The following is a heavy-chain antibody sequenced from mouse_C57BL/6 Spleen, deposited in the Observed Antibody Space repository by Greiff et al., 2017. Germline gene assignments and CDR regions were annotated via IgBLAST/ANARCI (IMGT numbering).Heavy chain of an antibody. J-gene: IGHJ3*01. CDR2: IYPRDGST. CDR3: ARDYGSSYDGFAY. CDR1: GYTFTDHT. D-gene: IGHD1-1*01. Sequence: VQLQQSDAELVKPGASVKISCKVSGYTFTDHTIHWMKQRPEQGLEWIGYIYPRDGSTKYNEKFKGKATLTADKSSSTAYMQLNSLTSEDAAVYFCARDYGSSYDGFAYWGQGTLVTVSA. V-gene: IGHV1-78*01.